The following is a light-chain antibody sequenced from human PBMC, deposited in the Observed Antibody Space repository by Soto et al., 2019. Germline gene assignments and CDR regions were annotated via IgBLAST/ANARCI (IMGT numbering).Light chain of an antibody. CDR1: QTVSNTY. J-gene: IGKJ2*01. CDR2: GAS. CDR3: QQYSTSPPEYT. V-gene: IGKV3-20*01. Sequence: EIVLTQSPGTLSLSPGERATLSCRTSQTVSNTYLAWYQQKPGQAPRLLIYGASSRATGIQDRFSGSGSGTDFKLTISRLEPEDFAVYYCQQYSTSPPEYTFGQGTKLEIK.